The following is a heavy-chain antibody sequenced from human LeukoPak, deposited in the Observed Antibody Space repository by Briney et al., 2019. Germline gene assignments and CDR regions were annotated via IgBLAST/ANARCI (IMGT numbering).Heavy chain of an antibody. Sequence: PPETLCLTCTVSGGSIGSYYWNWIRQAPGKGLEWIGYIHYSGRTNHNSSLKSRVTISVDTSKNQYSLKLSSVTAADTAAYYCARDGVAGGFDYWGQGTLVPVSS. D-gene: IGHD6-19*01. V-gene: IGHV4-59*01. CDR1: GGSIGSYY. CDR2: IHYSGRT. CDR3: ARDGVAGGFDY. J-gene: IGHJ4*02.